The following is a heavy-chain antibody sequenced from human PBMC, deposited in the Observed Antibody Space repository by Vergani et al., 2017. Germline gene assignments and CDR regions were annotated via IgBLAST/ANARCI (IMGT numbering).Heavy chain of an antibody. Sequence: QMQLVQSGPEVKKPGTSVKVSCKASGFTFTSSAVQWVRQARGQRLEWIGWIVVGSGNTNYAQKFQERVTITRDMSTSTAYMELSSLRSEDTAVYYCARYRPPVAGDYYYYGMDVWGQGTTVTVSS. CDR3: ARYRPPVAGDYYYYGMDV. V-gene: IGHV1-58*01. CDR1: GFTFTSSA. D-gene: IGHD6-19*01. J-gene: IGHJ6*02. CDR2: IVVGSGNT.